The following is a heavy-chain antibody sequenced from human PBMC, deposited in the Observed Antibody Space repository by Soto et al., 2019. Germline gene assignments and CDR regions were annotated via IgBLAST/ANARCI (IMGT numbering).Heavy chain of an antibody. CDR1: GGSISSGGYY. CDR2: IYYSEST. Sequence: QVQLQESGPGLVKPSQTLSLTCTVSGGSISSGGYYWSWIRQHPGKGLEWIGYIYYSESTYYNPSLKSRVTISVDTSKNQFSLKLSSVTAADTAVYYCARDGGFELAVAGTPGFDPWGQGTLVTVSS. CDR3: ARDGGFELAVAGTPGFDP. V-gene: IGHV4-31*03. D-gene: IGHD6-19*01. J-gene: IGHJ5*02.